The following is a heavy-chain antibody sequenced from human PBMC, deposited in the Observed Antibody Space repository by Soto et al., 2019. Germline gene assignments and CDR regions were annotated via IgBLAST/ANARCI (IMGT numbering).Heavy chain of an antibody. CDR1: GYTFTSYD. V-gene: IGHV1-8*01. J-gene: IGHJ5*02. D-gene: IGHD6-13*01. Sequence: QVQLVQSGAEVKKPGASVKVSCKASGYTFTSYDINWVRQATGQGLEWMGWMNPNSGNTGYAQKFQGRVTMTRNTSISTAYMELSSLRSEDTSVYYCARERSAAGTGWFDPWGKGNLVTVSS. CDR3: ARERSAAGTGWFDP. CDR2: MNPNSGNT.